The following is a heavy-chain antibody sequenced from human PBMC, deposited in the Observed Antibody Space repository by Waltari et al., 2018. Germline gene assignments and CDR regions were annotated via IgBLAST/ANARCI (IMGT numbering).Heavy chain of an antibody. CDR1: GESVSSTRVG. D-gene: IGHD2-8*01. CDR3: ARGRLNGVDI. J-gene: IGHJ3*02. V-gene: IGHV6-1*01. Sequence: QVQLQQSGPGLVKPSQTLSLTCAISGESVSSTRVGWNWLRQSPSGGLEWRGRTIYRSKWNNDYARSVKSRRTINPHTYKNHVCLQLNSVTPEDTAVYYCARGRLNGVDIWGQGTMVTVSS. CDR2: TIYRSKWNN.